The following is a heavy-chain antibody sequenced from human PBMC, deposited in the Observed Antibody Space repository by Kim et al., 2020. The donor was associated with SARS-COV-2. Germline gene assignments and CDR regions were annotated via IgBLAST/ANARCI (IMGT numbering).Heavy chain of an antibody. CDR1: GFTFSSYG. Sequence: GGSLRLSCAASGFTFSSYGMHWVRQAPGKGLEWVAVISYDGSNKYYADSVKGRFTISRDNSKNTLYLQMNSLRAEDTAVYYCATSPRKRCSGGSCDDYWGQGTLVTVSS. J-gene: IGHJ4*02. CDR2: ISYDGSNK. CDR3: ATSPRKRCSGGSCDDY. V-gene: IGHV3-30*03. D-gene: IGHD2-15*01.